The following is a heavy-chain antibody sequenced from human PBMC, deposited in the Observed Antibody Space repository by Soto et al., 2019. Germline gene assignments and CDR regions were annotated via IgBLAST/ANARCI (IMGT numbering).Heavy chain of an antibody. J-gene: IGHJ6*02. CDR1: GYTFTSFD. CDR3: TRPHDYIWGSYRTIQSYGMDV. D-gene: IGHD3-16*02. Sequence: QVQLVQSGAEVKKPGASVKVSCKASGYTFTSFDIKWVRQATGQRLEWMGWMNTNSGNTDFAQKCQGRDTMNRDTYSSAGYMELSNLRSDDTAVYYCTRPHDYIWGSYRTIQSYGMDVGGQGTTVTVSS. CDR2: MNTNSGNT. V-gene: IGHV1-8*01.